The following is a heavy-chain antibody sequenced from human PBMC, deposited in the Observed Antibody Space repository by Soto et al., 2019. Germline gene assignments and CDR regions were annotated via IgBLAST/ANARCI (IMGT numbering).Heavy chain of an antibody. CDR3: ARGPGQFAPFDY. CDR2: IYHSGST. J-gene: IGHJ4*02. Sequence: LSLTCAVSVCSISSGGYSWSWIRQPPGKGLEWIGYIYHSGSTYYNPSLKSRVTISVDRSKNQFPLKLSSVTAADTAVYYCARGPGQFAPFDYWGQGTLVTVSS. D-gene: IGHD3-10*01. V-gene: IGHV4-30-2*01. CDR1: VCSISSGGYS.